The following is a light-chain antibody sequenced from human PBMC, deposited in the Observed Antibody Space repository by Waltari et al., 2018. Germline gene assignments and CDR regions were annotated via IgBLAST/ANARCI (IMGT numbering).Light chain of an antibody. V-gene: IGKV3-20*01. CDR3: QHYVRLPVT. CDR1: QSVSRT. J-gene: IGKJ1*01. Sequence: IVLTQSPGTLSLSPGERATLSCRPSQSVSRTLAWDQQKPGQAPRPVNYGASTRAPGIPERFSGGWSGTDFSLTISRLEHEDFAVYYCQHYVRLPVTFGQGTKGEIK. CDR2: GAS.